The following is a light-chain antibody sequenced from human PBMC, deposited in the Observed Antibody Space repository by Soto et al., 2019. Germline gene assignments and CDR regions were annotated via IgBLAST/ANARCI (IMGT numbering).Light chain of an antibody. Sequence: DIQLTQSPSFLSASVGDRVTITCRASQSINDYLAWYQQKPGKAPTLLIYAASTLQSEVPSRFSGSASGTEFTLTISSLQPEDFAAYYCQQFNTYPLTFGGGTKVEVK. J-gene: IGKJ4*01. CDR1: QSINDY. V-gene: IGKV1-9*01. CDR3: QQFNTYPLT. CDR2: AAS.